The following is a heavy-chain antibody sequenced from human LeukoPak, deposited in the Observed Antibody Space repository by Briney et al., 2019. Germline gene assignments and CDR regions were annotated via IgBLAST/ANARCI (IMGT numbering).Heavy chain of an antibody. CDR1: GYSFTDYY. Sequence: ASVKVSCKASGYSFTDYYIHWVRQAPGQGLEWMGWINPDSGGTNYAQKFQGRVTMTRDTSISTAYTELSSLRSDDTAVYYCASFVTGIVAAVWGQGTLVTVSS. CDR3: ASFVTGIVAAV. D-gene: IGHD6-13*01. CDR2: INPDSGGT. J-gene: IGHJ4*02. V-gene: IGHV1-2*02.